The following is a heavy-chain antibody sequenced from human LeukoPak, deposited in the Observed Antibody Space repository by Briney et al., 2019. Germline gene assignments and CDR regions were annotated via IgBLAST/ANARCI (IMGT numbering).Heavy chain of an antibody. CDR3: ARVVPDPGYSYGYGYFDY. D-gene: IGHD5-18*01. J-gene: IGHJ4*02. CDR2: INPSGGST. V-gene: IGHV1-46*01. Sequence: GASVKVSCKASGYTFTSYYMHWVRQAPGQGLEWRGIINPSGGSTSYAQKFQGRVTMTRDTSTSTVYMERSSLRSEDTAVYYCARVVPDPGYSYGYGYFDYWGQGTLVTVSS. CDR1: GYTFTSYY.